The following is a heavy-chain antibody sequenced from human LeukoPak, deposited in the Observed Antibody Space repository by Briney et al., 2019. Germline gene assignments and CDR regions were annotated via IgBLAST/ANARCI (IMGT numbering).Heavy chain of an antibody. D-gene: IGHD1-7*01. V-gene: IGHV1-46*01. CDR3: ARGDWNSGY. CDR2: INPSGGST. J-gene: IGHJ4*02. Sequence: ASVKVSCKASGYTFTSDYIRWVRQAPGQGVEWMGIINPSGGSTSSAQKFQGRVTMTRDTSTSTVYMELSSLRSEDTAVYYCARGDWNSGYWGQGTLVTVSS. CDR1: GYTFTSDY.